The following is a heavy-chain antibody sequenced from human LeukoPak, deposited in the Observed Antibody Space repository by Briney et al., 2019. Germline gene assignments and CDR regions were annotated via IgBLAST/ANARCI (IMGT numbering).Heavy chain of an antibody. J-gene: IGHJ2*01. CDR1: GFTFSSYS. CDR2: ISSSSSYI. D-gene: IGHD3-9*01. CDR3: TRGVPATISGWYFDL. V-gene: IGHV3-21*01. Sequence: GGSLRLSCAASGFTFSSYSMNWVRQAPGKGLEWVSSISSSSSYIYYADSVKGRFTISRDNAKNSLYLQGDSLTAADTAVYYCTRGVPATISGWYFDLWGRGTLVTVSS.